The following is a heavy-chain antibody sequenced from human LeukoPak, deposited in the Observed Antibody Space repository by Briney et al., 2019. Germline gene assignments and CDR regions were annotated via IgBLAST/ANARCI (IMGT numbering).Heavy chain of an antibody. CDR2: IYTSGST. CDR3: AREYVVVAAKGYYYYMDV. J-gene: IGHJ6*03. D-gene: IGHD2-15*01. CDR1: GGSISSYY. V-gene: IGHV4-4*07. Sequence: SETLSLTCTVSGGSISSYYWSWIRQPAGKGLEWIGRIYTSGSTNYNPSLKSRVTMSVDTSKNQFSLKLSSVTAADTAVYYCAREYVVVAAKGYYYYMDVWGKGTTATISS.